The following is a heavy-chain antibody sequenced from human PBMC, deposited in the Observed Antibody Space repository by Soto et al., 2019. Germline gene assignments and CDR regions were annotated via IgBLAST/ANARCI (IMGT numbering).Heavy chain of an antibody. J-gene: IGHJ5*02. CDR2: IYYSGST. D-gene: IGHD2-15*01. Sequence: SETLSLTCTVSGGSVSSGSYYWSWIRQPPGKGLEWIGYIYYSGSTNYNPSLKSRVTISVDTSKNQFSLKLSSVTAADTAVYYCARGIPSCSGGSCYSGRNWFDPWGQGTMVNVSS. CDR3: ARGIPSCSGGSCYSGRNWFDP. CDR1: GGSVSSGSYY. V-gene: IGHV4-61*01.